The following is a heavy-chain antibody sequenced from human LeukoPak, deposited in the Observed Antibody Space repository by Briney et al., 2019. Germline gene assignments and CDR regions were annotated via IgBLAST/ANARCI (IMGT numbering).Heavy chain of an antibody. V-gene: IGHV4-61*02. J-gene: IGHJ3*02. Sequence: SETLSLTCTVSGGSISSGSYYWSWLRQPAGKGLEWIGRIYTSGSTNYNPSLKSRVTISVDTSKNQFSLKLSSVTAADTAVYYCARGDYYGSGSYEAFDIWGQGTMVTVSS. CDR1: GGSISSGSYY. CDR2: IYTSGST. D-gene: IGHD3-10*01. CDR3: ARGDYYGSGSYEAFDI.